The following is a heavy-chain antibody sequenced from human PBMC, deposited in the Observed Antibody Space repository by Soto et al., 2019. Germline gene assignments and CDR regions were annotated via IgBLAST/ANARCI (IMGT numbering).Heavy chain of an antibody. J-gene: IGHJ4*02. V-gene: IGHV1-18*04. CDR1: GYTFTSYG. CDR3: ARVDSSGWYEEVVDY. D-gene: IGHD6-19*01. Sequence: ASVKVSCKASGYTFTSYGISWVRRAPGQGLEWMGWISAYNGNTNYAQKLQGRVTMTTDTSTSTAYMELRSLRSDDTAVYYCARVDSSGWYEEVVDYWGQGTLVTVSS. CDR2: ISAYNGNT.